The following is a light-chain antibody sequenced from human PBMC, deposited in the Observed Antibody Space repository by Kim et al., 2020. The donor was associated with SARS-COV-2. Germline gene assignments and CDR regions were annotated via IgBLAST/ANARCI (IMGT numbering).Light chain of an antibody. Sequence: SYELTQPPSLSVSPGHTASITCSGENLGDKYVCWYQQKPGQSPVLVIYQDFKRPSGIPERFSGSNSGNTATLTISGTQPMDEAAYYCLAWDSDTGAVFGG. J-gene: IGLJ2*01. CDR2: QDF. CDR3: LAWDSDTGAV. CDR1: NLGDKY. V-gene: IGLV3-1*01.